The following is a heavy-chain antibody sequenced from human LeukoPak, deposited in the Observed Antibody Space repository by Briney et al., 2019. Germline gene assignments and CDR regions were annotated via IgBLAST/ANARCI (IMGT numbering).Heavy chain of an antibody. J-gene: IGHJ4*02. D-gene: IGHD3-3*01. CDR2: INPNSGGT. CDR1: GYTFTGYY. Sequence: ASVKVSCKASGYTFTGYYMHWVRQAPGQGLEWMGWINPNSGGTNYAQKFQGRVTMTRDTSISTAYMELSRLRSDDTAVYYCARDFWSGRYYFDYWGQGTLVTVSS. CDR3: ARDFWSGRYYFDY. V-gene: IGHV1-2*02.